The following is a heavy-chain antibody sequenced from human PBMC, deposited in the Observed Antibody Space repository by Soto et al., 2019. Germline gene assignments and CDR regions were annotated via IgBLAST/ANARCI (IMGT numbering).Heavy chain of an antibody. V-gene: IGHV1-2*02. D-gene: IGHD1-26*01. CDR1: GYTFTGYY. CDR2: INPNSGGT. Sequence: ASVKFSCKASGYTFTGYYMHWLRQAPGQGLEWMGLINPNSGGTNYAQKFQGRVTMTRDTSISTAYMELSRLRSGDTAVYYCARDVWDYYYGMDVWGQGTTVTVSS. J-gene: IGHJ6*02. CDR3: ARDVWDYYYGMDV.